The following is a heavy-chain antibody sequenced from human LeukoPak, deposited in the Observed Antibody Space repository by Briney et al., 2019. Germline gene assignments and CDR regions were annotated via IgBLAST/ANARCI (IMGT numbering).Heavy chain of an antibody. Sequence: PGRSLRLSCAASGSTFDDYAMHWVRQAPGKGLEWVSGISWNSGSIGYADSVKGRFTISRDNAKNSLYLQMNSLRAEDMALYYCAKDRSGTGTTCYFDYWGQGTLVTVSS. V-gene: IGHV3-9*03. CDR3: AKDRSGTGTTCYFDY. CDR1: GSTFDDYA. CDR2: ISWNSGSI. D-gene: IGHD1-7*01. J-gene: IGHJ4*02.